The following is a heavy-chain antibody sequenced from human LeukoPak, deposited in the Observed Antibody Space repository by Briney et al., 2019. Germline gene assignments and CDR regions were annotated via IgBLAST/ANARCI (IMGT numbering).Heavy chain of an antibody. D-gene: IGHD2-2*02. CDR2: IKQDGSEK. CDR3: AKGAPMSCSSTSCYTKGFDP. Sequence: GGSLRLSCAASGFTFSSYWMSWVRQAPGKGLGWVANIKQDGSEKYYVDSVKGRFTISRDNAENTLYLQMNSLRAEDTAVYYCAKGAPMSCSSTSCYTKGFDPWGQGTLVTVSS. V-gene: IGHV3-7*01. CDR1: GFTFSSYW. J-gene: IGHJ5*02.